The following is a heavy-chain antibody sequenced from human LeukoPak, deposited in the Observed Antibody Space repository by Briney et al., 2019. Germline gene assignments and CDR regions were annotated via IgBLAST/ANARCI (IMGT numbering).Heavy chain of an antibody. V-gene: IGHV3-30*04. CDR2: ISYDGSNK. CDR3: AREDFAVAATSRVAFDY. D-gene: IGHD6-19*01. CDR1: GFTFSSYA. Sequence: GGSLRLSCAASGFTFSSYAMHWVRQAPGKGLEWVAVISYDGSNKYYADSVKGRFTISRDNSKNTLYLQMNSLRAEDTAVYYCAREDFAVAATSRVAFDYWGQGTLVTVSS. J-gene: IGHJ4*02.